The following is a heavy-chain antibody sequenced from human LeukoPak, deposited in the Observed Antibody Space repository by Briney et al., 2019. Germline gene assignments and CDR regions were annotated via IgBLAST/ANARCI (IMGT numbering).Heavy chain of an antibody. CDR3: ASGLELDY. Sequence: PGGSLRLSCAASGLTFSNYWMDWVRQAPGKGLEWVANIKQDGSEKNYVDSVKGRFIISRDNAKNSLYLQMNSLRAEDTAVYYCASGLELDYWGQGTLVTVSS. V-gene: IGHV3-7*03. J-gene: IGHJ4*02. CDR1: GLTFSNYW. CDR2: IKQDGSEK.